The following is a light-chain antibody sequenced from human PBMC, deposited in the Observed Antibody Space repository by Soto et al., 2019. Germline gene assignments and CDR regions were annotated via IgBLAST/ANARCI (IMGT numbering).Light chain of an antibody. CDR2: GAS. J-gene: IGKJ4*01. V-gene: IGKV3-20*01. Sequence: EIVLTQSPGTLSLSPGERATLSCRASQSVRSNYLAWYQQKPGQAPRLLIYGASSRATGIPDTFSGSGSGTDFTLTISRLEPEDFAVYYCQQYCSAPSTFGGGTKVEIK. CDR3: QQYCSAPST. CDR1: QSVRSNY.